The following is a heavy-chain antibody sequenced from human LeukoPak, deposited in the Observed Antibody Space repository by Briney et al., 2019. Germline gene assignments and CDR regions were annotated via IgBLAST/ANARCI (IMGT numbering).Heavy chain of an antibody. J-gene: IGHJ6*02. V-gene: IGHV4-59*01. CDR2: IYYSGST. CDR3: ARVGRDYYGMDV. CDR1: GGSISSYY. Sequence: SETLSLTCTVSGGSISSYYWSWIRQPPGKGLEWIGHIYYSGSTNYNPSLKSRVTISVDTSKNQFSLKLSSVTAADTAVYYCARVGRDYYGMDVWGQGTTVTASS.